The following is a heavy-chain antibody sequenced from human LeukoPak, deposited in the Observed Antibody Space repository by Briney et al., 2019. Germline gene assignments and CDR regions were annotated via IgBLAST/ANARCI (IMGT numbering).Heavy chain of an antibody. Sequence: GASVKVSCKASGYTFINYGFTWVRQAPGQGLEWMGWISGYNGNTNCLQKFQGRVTMTTDTSTNTVYMELRSLSSDDTAVYYCARVSTNSRVGGYDPQWYFDLWGRGTLVTVSS. CDR2: ISGYNGNT. D-gene: IGHD5-12*01. CDR3: ARVSTNSRVGGYDPQWYFDL. CDR1: GYTFINYG. J-gene: IGHJ2*01. V-gene: IGHV1-18*04.